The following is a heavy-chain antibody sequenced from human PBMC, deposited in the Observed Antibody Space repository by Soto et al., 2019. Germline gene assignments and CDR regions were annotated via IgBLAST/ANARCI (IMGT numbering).Heavy chain of an antibody. CDR1: GGNFSSYT. D-gene: IGHD3-10*01. CDR3: ARVSSLLGDV. V-gene: IGHV1-69*10. J-gene: IGHJ6*04. CDR2: IIPILGIA. Sequence: ASVKVSCKASGGNFSSYTISWVRQAPGQGREWMGGIIPILGIANYAQKFQGRVTITADESTSTAYMELSSLGSEDTAVYYCARVSSLLGDVWGKGTTVTVSS.